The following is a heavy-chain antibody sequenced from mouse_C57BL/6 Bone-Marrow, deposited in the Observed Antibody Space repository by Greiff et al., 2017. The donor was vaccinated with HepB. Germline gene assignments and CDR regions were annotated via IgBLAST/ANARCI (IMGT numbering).Heavy chain of an antibody. D-gene: IGHD1-1*01. CDR3: AGGYGSSYGWYFDV. Sequence: EVQLQQSGPELVKPGASVKMSCKASGYTITDYNMHWVKQSHGKSLEWIGYINPNNGGTSYNQKFKGKATLTVNKSSSTAYMELRSLTSEDSAVYYCAGGYGSSYGWYFDVWGTGTTVTVSS. CDR1: GYTITDYN. CDR2: INPNNGGT. J-gene: IGHJ1*03. V-gene: IGHV1-22*01.